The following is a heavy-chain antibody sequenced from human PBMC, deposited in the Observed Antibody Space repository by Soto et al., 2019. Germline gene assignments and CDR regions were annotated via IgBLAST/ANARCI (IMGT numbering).Heavy chain of an antibody. Sequence: QVQLVQSGAEVRRPGSSVKVSCKASGGSFGTYAIGWVRQAPGQGLGWMGRIIPIFGSANYAQDFQGRVTIXXDXSMXTAYMELSSLRSEDTAVYFCAREGYCSGSTCFLDIWGQGTMVTVSS. CDR1: GGSFGTYA. J-gene: IGHJ3*02. CDR2: IIPIFGSA. V-gene: IGHV1-69*12. D-gene: IGHD2-15*01. CDR3: AREGYCSGSTCFLDI.